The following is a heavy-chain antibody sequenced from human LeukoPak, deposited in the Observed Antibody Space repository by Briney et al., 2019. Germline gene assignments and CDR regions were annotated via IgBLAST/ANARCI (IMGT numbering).Heavy chain of an antibody. CDR3: AKGPAERLLPYYYMDV. J-gene: IGHJ6*03. V-gene: IGHV3-23*01. Sequence: GGSLRLSCAASGFTFSSYAMNWVRQAPGKGLEWVSTISGSGGSTYYADSVKGRFTISRDNSKNTLYLQMNSLRAEDTAVYYCAKGPAERLLPYYYMDVWGKGTTVTVSS. CDR2: ISGSGGST. D-gene: IGHD3-3*01. CDR1: GFTFSSYA.